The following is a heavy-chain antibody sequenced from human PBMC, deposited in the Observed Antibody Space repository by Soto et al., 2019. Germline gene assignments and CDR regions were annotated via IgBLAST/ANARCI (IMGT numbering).Heavy chain of an antibody. CDR3: ARQYGGYEYYFDY. Sequence: SETLSLTCPVSGGSTSSGDYYWSWIRQPPGKGLEWIGYIYYSGITYYNPSLKNRLTISQDTSKNQFSLKLRSVTAADTAVYYCARQYGGYEYYFDYWGQGTLVTVLL. D-gene: IGHD5-12*01. J-gene: IGHJ4*02. V-gene: IGHV4-30-4*01. CDR1: GGSTSSGDYY. CDR2: IYYSGIT.